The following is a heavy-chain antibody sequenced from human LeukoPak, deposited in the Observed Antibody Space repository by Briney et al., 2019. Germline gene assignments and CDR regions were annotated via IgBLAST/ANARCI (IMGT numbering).Heavy chain of an antibody. CDR1: GFPFGTFA. CDR2: ITGDDST. J-gene: IGHJ4*02. Sequence: PGGSLRLSCAASGFPFGTFAFSWVRQAPGKGLEWVSSITGDDSTYYADSVKGRFTISRDTSSNTLYLQMNSLRAEDTALYYCAKGHYDFRDYWGQGTLVTVSS. V-gene: IGHV3-23*01. CDR3: AKGHYDFRDY. D-gene: IGHD3-3*01.